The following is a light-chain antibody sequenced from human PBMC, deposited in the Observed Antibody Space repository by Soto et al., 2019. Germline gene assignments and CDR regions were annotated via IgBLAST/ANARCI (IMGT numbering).Light chain of an antibody. J-gene: IGKJ2*01. Sequence: EIVLTQSPGALSLSPGERATLSCRASQSVSSSYLAGYQQKPGQAPRLLIYGASSRATGIPDRFSGSGSGTDFTLTISRLEPEDCAVYYCQQYGSSRYTFGKGTKLESK. V-gene: IGKV3-20*01. CDR1: QSVSSSY. CDR2: GAS. CDR3: QQYGSSRYT.